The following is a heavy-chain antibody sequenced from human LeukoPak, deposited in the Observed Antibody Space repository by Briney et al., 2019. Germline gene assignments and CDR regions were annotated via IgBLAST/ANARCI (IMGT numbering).Heavy chain of an antibody. Sequence: ASVKVSCKASGYTFTSYAMHWVRQAPGQRLEWMGRINAGNGNTKYSQKFQGRVTITRDTSASTAYMELSSLRSEDTAVYYCARTFYGSGETSVPYRGAFDIWGQGTMLTVSS. CDR1: GYTFTSYA. V-gene: IGHV1-3*01. CDR3: ARTFYGSGETSVPYRGAFDI. CDR2: INAGNGNT. J-gene: IGHJ3*02. D-gene: IGHD3-10*01.